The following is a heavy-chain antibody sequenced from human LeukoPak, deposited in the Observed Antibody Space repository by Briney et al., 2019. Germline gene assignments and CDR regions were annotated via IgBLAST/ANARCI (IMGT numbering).Heavy chain of an antibody. CDR3: ARNYYDSSGYYLLLPDY. J-gene: IGHJ4*02. V-gene: IGHV3-20*04. CDR1: GFTFDDYG. CDR2: VNWNGGRR. D-gene: IGHD3-22*01. Sequence: GGSLRLSCTASGFTFDDYGMSWVRHAPGKGREWVSGVNWNGGRRVYADSVKGRFTISRDKGKNSLYLQMNSLRAEDTALYYCARNYYDSSGYYLLLPDYWGQGTLVTVSS.